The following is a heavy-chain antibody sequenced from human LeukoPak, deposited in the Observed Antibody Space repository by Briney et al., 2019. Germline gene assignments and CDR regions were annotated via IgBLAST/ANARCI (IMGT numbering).Heavy chain of an antibody. Sequence: ASVKVSCKASGYTFTSYGISWVRQAPGQGLDGMGWISAYNGNTNYAQKLQGRVTMTTDTSTSTAYMELRSLRSDDTAVYYCARDGLWFGESAFDYWGQGTLVTVSS. J-gene: IGHJ4*02. V-gene: IGHV1-18*01. CDR1: GYTFTSYG. CDR3: ARDGLWFGESAFDY. D-gene: IGHD3-10*01. CDR2: ISAYNGNT.